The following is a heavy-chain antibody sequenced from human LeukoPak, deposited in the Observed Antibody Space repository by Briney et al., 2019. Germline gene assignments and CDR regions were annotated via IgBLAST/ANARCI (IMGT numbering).Heavy chain of an antibody. CDR3: ARDPVTIFDVLSYDVGY. D-gene: IGHD3-3*01. V-gene: IGHV3-30-3*01. J-gene: IGHJ4*02. Sequence: GSLRLSSAASGFIFSSYPMHWVRQTTGKGLEWGAFLSSDRVNKPYAAPVPGGFTIYKDTFTNTMYLQINSLSPEDTAIYYCARDPVTIFDVLSYDVGYWGQGTLVTVSS. CDR2: LSSDRVNK. CDR1: GFIFSSYP.